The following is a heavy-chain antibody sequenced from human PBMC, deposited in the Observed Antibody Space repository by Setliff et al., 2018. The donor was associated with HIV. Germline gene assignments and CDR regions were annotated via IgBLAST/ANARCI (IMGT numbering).Heavy chain of an antibody. Sequence: PGESLKISCKGSAYSFTSYWIGWVRQMPGKGLEWMGIIYPGDPDTRYSPSFQGQVTISADKSISTAYLQWSSLKASDTAMYYCARFPPMLSGSYVRGAFDIWGQGTMVTVS. CDR2: IYPGDPDT. D-gene: IGHD1-26*01. CDR1: AYSFTSYW. CDR3: ARFPPMLSGSYVRGAFDI. V-gene: IGHV5-51*01. J-gene: IGHJ3*02.